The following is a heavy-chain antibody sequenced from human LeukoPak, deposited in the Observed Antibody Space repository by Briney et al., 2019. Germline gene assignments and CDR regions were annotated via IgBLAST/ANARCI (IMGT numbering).Heavy chain of an antibody. CDR1: GYTFTGYY. CDR2: INPNSGGT. D-gene: IGHD5-12*01. Sequence: ASVKASCKASGYTFTGYYMHWVRQAPGQGLEWMGWINPNSGGTNYAQKFQGRVTMTRDTSISTAYMELSRLRSDDTAVYYCARSEDIVATIVGKNWFDPWGQGTLVTASS. CDR3: ARSEDIVATIVGKNWFDP. J-gene: IGHJ5*02. V-gene: IGHV1-2*02.